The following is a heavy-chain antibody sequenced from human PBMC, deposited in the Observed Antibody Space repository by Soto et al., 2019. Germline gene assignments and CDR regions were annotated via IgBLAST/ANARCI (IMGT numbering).Heavy chain of an antibody. CDR1: GGSFSSYA. J-gene: IGHJ5*02. Sequence: ASVKVSCKASGGSFSSYAISWVRQAPGQGLEWMGGIIPIFGTANYAQKFQGRVTITADESTSTAYMELSSLRSEDTAMYYCARDRSGYYPNWFDPWGQGTLVTVSS. CDR3: ARDRSGYYPNWFDP. V-gene: IGHV1-69*13. CDR2: IIPIFGTA. D-gene: IGHD3-22*01.